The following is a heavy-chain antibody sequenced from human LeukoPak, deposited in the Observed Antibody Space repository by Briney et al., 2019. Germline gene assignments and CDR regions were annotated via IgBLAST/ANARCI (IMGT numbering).Heavy chain of an antibody. Sequence: PSETLSLTCTVSGGSISSYCWSWIRQPPGKGLEWIGYICYSGSTNYNPSHKSRVTISVDTSKNQFSLKLSSVTAADTAVYYCARARIAVAGILYYYYGMDVWGQGTTVTVSS. D-gene: IGHD6-19*01. V-gene: IGHV4-59*01. J-gene: IGHJ6*02. CDR1: GGSISSYC. CDR3: ARARIAVAGILYYYYGMDV. CDR2: ICYSGST.